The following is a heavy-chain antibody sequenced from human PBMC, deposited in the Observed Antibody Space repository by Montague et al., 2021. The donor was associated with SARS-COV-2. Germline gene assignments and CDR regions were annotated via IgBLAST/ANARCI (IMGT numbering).Heavy chain of an antibody. D-gene: IGHD3-10*01. CDR1: GGSFSDYK. Sequence: SETLSLTCAVYGGSFSDYKWTWIRQPPGKGLEWIGSIYYSGSTYYNPSLKSRVTISVDTSKNQFSLKLSSVTAADTAVYYCARREDYYGSGSYPNWGQGTLVTVSS. V-gene: IGHV4-34*01. CDR3: ARREDYYGSGSYPN. J-gene: IGHJ4*02. CDR2: IYYSGST.